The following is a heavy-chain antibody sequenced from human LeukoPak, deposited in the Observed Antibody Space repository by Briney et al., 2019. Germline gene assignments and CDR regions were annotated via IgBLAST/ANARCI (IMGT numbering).Heavy chain of an antibody. D-gene: IGHD4-17*01. V-gene: IGHV4-31*03. Sequence: SQTLSLACTVSGAXISSGGYYWTWIRQHPGKGLEWLGYIYYSGSTYYNPSLKTRVTMAIDTSKNQFSLKLSSVTAADTAVYYCASPPTYGDGLGYWGQGTLVTVSS. J-gene: IGHJ4*02. CDR2: IYYSGST. CDR3: ASPPTYGDGLGY. CDR1: GAXISSGGYY.